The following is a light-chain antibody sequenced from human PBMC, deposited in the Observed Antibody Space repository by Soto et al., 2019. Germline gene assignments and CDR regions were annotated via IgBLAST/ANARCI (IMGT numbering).Light chain of an antibody. V-gene: IGLV1-44*01. CDR1: SSNIGSNT. Sequence: QSVLTQPPSASGTPGQRVTISCSGSSSNIGSNTVNWYQQLPGTAPKLLIYSNNQRPSGVPDRFSGSKSGTSASLAISGLHSEDEADYYCAAWDDSLNAEVFGGGTKLTVL. J-gene: IGLJ2*01. CDR2: SNN. CDR3: AAWDDSLNAEV.